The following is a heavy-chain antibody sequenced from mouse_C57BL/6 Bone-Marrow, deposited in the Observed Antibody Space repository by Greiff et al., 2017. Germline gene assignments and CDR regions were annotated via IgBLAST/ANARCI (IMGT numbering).Heavy chain of an antibody. Sequence: QVQLQQPGAELVKPGASVKMSCKASGYTFTSYWLTWVKQRPGQGLEWIGDIYPGSGSTNYNEKFKSKATLTVDTSSSTAYMQLSSLTSEDSAVYYCARRRINWRYFDYWGQGTTLTVSS. J-gene: IGHJ2*01. CDR2: IYPGSGST. D-gene: IGHD4-1*01. CDR3: ARRRINWRYFDY. V-gene: IGHV1-55*01. CDR1: GYTFTSYW.